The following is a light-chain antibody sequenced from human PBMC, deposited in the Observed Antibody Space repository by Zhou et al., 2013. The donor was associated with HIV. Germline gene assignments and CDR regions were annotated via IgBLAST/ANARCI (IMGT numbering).Light chain of an antibody. V-gene: IGKV1-5*03. J-gene: IGKJ4*01. Sequence: DIQMTQSPSTLSASVGDRVTITCRASQSISSWLAWYQQKPGKAPNLLIYQASTLERGVPSRFSGSRSGTEFTLTISSLQPDDFATYYCQQYNTSPLTFGGGTKVEIK. CDR2: QAS. CDR1: QSISSW. CDR3: QQYNTSPLT.